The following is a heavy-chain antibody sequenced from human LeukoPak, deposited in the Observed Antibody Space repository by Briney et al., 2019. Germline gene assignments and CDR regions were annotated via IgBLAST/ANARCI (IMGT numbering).Heavy chain of an antibody. V-gene: IGHV7-4-1*02. CDR3: ARDRWASIPRRAFDI. Sequence: ASVKVSCKASGYTFTSYAMNWVRQAPGQGLEWMGWINTNTGNPTYAQGFTGRFVFSLDTSVSTAYLQISSLKAEDTAVHYCARDRWASIPRRAFDIWGQGTMVTVSS. D-gene: IGHD4-23*01. J-gene: IGHJ3*02. CDR2: INTNTGNP. CDR1: GYTFTSYA.